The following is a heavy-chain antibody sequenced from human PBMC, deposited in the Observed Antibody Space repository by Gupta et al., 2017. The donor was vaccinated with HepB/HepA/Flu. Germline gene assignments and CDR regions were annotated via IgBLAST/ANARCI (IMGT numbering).Heavy chain of an antibody. CDR1: GYTFTGNY. Sequence: QVQLVQSGAEVKKPGASVKVSCKTSGYTFTGNYLHWVRQAPGQGLEWMAWINPNSGATDYAEKFQGRLTVTRDTSISTGYMELNGLSTDDTAMYYCARDSLSMMTTTGYSDFDFWGQGTLVTVSS. V-gene: IGHV1-2*02. CDR2: INPNSGAT. D-gene: IGHD4-17*01. J-gene: IGHJ4*02. CDR3: ARDSLSMMTTTGYSDFDF.